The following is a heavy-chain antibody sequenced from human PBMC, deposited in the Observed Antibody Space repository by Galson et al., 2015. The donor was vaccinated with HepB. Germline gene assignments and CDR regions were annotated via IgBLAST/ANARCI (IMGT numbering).Heavy chain of an antibody. CDR1: GGSFSGYY. V-gene: IGHV4-34*01. J-gene: IGHJ2*01. Sequence: ETLSLTCAVYGGSFSGYYWSWIRQPPGKGLEWIGEINHSGSTNYNPSLKSRVTISVDTSKNQFSLKLSSVTAADTAVYYCARGRLGVRGATAWYFDLWGRGTLVTVSS. CDR3: ARGRLGVRGATAWYFDL. D-gene: IGHD3-10*01. CDR2: INHSGST.